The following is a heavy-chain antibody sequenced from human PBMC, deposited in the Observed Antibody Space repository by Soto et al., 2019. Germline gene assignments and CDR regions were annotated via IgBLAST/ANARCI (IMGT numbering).Heavy chain of an antibody. CDR3: VKGRGSYFVYFGLDV. CDR1: GFRFDDFA. V-gene: IGHV3-9*01. J-gene: IGHJ6*02. D-gene: IGHD3-16*01. CDR2: IDWNSGST. Sequence: EVQLVESGGGLVQSGRSRRLSCVASGFRFDDFAMHWVRQAPGKGLEWVSSIDWNSGSTAYADSVKGRFTVFRDNARNYLDLQMISLRVEDTALYYCVKGRGSYFVYFGLDVWGPGTTVTVSS.